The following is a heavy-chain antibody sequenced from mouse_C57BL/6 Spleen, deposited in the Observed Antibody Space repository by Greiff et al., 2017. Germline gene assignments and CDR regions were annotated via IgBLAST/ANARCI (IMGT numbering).Heavy chain of an antibody. J-gene: IGHJ2*01. V-gene: IGHV1-22*01. CDR3: ARDGDGYPLRY. CDR1: GYTFTDYN. CDR2: INPNNGGT. D-gene: IGHD2-3*01. Sequence: EVKLMESGPELVKPGASVKMSCKASGYTFTDYNMHWVKQSHGKSLEWIGYINPNNGGTSYNQKFKGKATLTVNKSSSTAYMELRSLTSEDSAVYYCARDGDGYPLRYWGQGTTLTVSS.